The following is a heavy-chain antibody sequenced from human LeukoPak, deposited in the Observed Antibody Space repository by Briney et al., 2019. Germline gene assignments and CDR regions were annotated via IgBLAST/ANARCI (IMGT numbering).Heavy chain of an antibody. V-gene: IGHV3-30*02. CDR3: AKSLSGSKELAGYFDF. CDR1: GFTFSSYG. J-gene: IGHJ4*02. Sequence: GGSLRLSCAESGFTFSSYGMHWVRQAPGKGLEWVAFIRYDGSNKYYADSVKGRFTISRDNSKSTLYLQMNSLRPEDTAVYYCAKSLSGSKELAGYFDFWGLGTLVTVSS. D-gene: IGHD1-26*01. CDR2: IRYDGSNK.